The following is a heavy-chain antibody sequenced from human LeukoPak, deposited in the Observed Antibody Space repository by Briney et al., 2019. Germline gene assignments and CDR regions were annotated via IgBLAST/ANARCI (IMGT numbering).Heavy chain of an antibody. CDR3: AKERAFGTWLGDY. J-gene: IGHJ4*02. V-gene: IGHV3-23*01. Sequence: GGSLRLSCAASGFTFSSYAMTWVRQAPGKGPEWVSAISGSGGGTYYADSVKGRFTISRDNSKNTLYLHMNSLRAEDTAVYYCAKERAFGTWLGDYWGQGTPVTVSS. CDR1: GFTFSSYA. CDR2: ISGSGGGT. D-gene: IGHD3-3*01.